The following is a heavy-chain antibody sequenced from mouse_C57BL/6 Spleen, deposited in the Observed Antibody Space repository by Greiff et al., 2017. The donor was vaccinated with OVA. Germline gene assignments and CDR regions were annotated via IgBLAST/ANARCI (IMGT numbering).Heavy chain of an antibody. CDR3: AIGLTTVVATDY. Sequence: VKLQQSGAELVKPGASVKISCKASGYAFSSYWMNWVKQRPGKGLEWIGQIYPGDGDTNYNGKFKGKATLTADKSSSTAYMQLSSLTSEDSAVYFCAIGLTTVVATDYWGQGTTLTVSS. V-gene: IGHV1-80*01. CDR2: IYPGDGDT. CDR1: GYAFSSYW. D-gene: IGHD1-1*01. J-gene: IGHJ2*01.